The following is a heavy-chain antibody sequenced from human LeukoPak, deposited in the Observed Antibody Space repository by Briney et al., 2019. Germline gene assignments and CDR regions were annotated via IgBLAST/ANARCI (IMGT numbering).Heavy chain of an antibody. CDR2: INHSGST. CDR1: GGSFSGYY. V-gene: IGHV4-34*01. J-gene: IGHJ4*02. CDR3: ARGREGVAATRREFDY. Sequence: PSETLSLTCAVYGGSFSGYYWSWIRQPPGKGLEWIGEINHSGSTNYNPSLKSRATISVDTSKNQFSLKLSSVTAADTAVYYCARGREGVAATRREFDYWGQGTLVTVSS. D-gene: IGHD2-15*01.